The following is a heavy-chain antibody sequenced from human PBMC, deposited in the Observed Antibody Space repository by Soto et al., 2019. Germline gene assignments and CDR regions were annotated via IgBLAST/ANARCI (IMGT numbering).Heavy chain of an antibody. V-gene: IGHV3-30*18. Sequence: GGSLRLSCAASGFTFSSYGMHWVRQAPGKGLEWVAVISYDGSNKYYADSVKGRFTISRDNSKNTLYLQMNSLRAEDTAVYYCAKDQGYYYYYGMAVWGQGTTVTVSS. CDR3: AKDQGYYYYYGMAV. CDR2: ISYDGSNK. J-gene: IGHJ6*02. CDR1: GFTFSSYG.